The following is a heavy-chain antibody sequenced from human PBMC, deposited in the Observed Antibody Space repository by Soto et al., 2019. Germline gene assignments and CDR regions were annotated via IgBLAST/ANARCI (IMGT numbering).Heavy chain of an antibody. CDR1: GGTFSSYA. V-gene: IGHV1-69*01. CDR2: IIPIFGTA. J-gene: IGHJ5*02. Sequence: QVQLVQSGAEVKKPGSSVKVSCKASGGTFSSYAISWVRQAPGQVLEWLGGIIPIFGTANYAQKFHGRVTITADESTSTDYMELSSLRSEDTALYYCASQPGDIVHWFDPWGQGTMVTVSS. D-gene: IGHD2-15*01. CDR3: ASQPGDIVHWFDP.